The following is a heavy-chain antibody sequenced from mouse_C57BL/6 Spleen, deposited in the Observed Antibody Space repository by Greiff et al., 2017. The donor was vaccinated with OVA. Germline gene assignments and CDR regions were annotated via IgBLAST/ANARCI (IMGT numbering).Heavy chain of an antibody. J-gene: IGHJ3*01. CDR3: ARRSPYEYDGGPSWFAY. V-gene: IGHV8-8*01. CDR1: GFSLSTFGMG. D-gene: IGHD2-4*01. Sequence: QVTLQVSGPGILQPSQTLSLSCSFSGFSLSTFGMGVGWLRQPSGQGLEWLAHIWWGDAKYYNPALKSLLTISKDTSKNQVFLKIANVDTVDTATYYCARRSPYEYDGGPSWFAYWGQGTLVTVSA. CDR2: IWWGDAK.